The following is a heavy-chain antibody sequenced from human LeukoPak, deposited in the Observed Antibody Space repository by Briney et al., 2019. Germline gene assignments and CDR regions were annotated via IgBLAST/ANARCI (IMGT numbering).Heavy chain of an antibody. D-gene: IGHD6-13*01. CDR3: ARSQHPSIDAFDI. CDR2: INPSGGST. Sequence: ASVKVSCKASGYTFTSYYMHWVRQAPGQGLEWMGIINPSGGSTSYAQKFQGRVTMTRDTSISTAYMELSRLRSDDTAVYYCARSQHPSIDAFDIWGQGTMVTVSS. CDR1: GYTFTSYY. V-gene: IGHV1-46*01. J-gene: IGHJ3*02.